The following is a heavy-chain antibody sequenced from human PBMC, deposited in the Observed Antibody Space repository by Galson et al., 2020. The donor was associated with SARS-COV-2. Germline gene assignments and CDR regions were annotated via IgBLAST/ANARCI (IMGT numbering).Heavy chain of an antibody. J-gene: IGHJ6*03. V-gene: IGHV3-33*01. CDR1: GFTLSDYG. CDR2: IWSDATNE. Sequence: GGSLRLSCEASGFTLSDYGMHWVRQAPGKGLEWVAVIWSDATNEYYTESVEGRFVVSRDNSKNTLYLQMSSLRAEDTAIYYCARETDKHYYYYYMGVWGKGTTVTVSS. CDR3: ARETDKHYYYYYMGV.